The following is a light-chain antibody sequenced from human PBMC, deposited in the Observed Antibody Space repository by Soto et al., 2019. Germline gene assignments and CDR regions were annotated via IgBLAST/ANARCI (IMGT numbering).Light chain of an antibody. Sequence: EIVMTQSPATLSVSPGESATLSCRASQSVSSNLAWYQQKPGQAPRLLIYGASTGATGIPARFSGSGSGTEFTLTITSLQPEDFAVYYCQQYNFWPTFGQGTKVDIK. V-gene: IGKV3-15*01. CDR1: QSVSSN. CDR3: QQYNFWPT. CDR2: GAS. J-gene: IGKJ1*01.